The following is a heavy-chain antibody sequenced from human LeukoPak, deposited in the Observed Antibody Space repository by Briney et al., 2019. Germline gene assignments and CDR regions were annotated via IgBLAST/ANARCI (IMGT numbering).Heavy chain of an antibody. D-gene: IGHD3-10*01. CDR3: ASLPDYYGSGSYYKGDFDY. Sequence: GGSLRLSCAASGFTFSSYWMHWVRQAPGKGLEWVAVISYDGSNKYYADSVKGRFTISRDNSKNTLYLQMNSLRAEDTAVYYCASLPDYYGSGSYYKGDFDYWGQGTLVTVSS. V-gene: IGHV3-30*03. CDR1: GFTFSSYW. J-gene: IGHJ4*02. CDR2: ISYDGSNK.